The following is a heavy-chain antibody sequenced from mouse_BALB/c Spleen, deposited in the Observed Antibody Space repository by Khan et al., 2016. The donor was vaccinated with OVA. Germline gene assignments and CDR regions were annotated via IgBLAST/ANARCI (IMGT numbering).Heavy chain of an antibody. CDR2: INTYTGET. CDR1: GYTFTNYV. V-gene: IGHV9-3-1*01. CDR3: GGFDGEY. J-gene: IGHJ2*01. Sequence: QIQLVQSGPELKKPGETVKISCKASGYTFTNYVMNWVKQSPGKGLKWMGWINTYTGETTYADDFKGRFAFSLETSASTASLQFNSLNNEDTATDCSGGFDGEYWGQGTTLTVSA.